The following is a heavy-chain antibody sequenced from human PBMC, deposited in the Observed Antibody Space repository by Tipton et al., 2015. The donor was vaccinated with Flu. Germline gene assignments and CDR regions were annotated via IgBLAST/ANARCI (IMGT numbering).Heavy chain of an antibody. Sequence: TLSLTCSVSRGSIKGYVWTWIRQPPGRGLEWMGYIDDTGSTYYNPALKGRATMPVDTSKNQLSLKGTSVTAADTAIYYCAKDKTGPGGSFQYQFDSWGQGALVTGSS. CDR2: IDDTGST. J-gene: IGHJ4*02. V-gene: IGHV4-59*01. CDR1: RGSIKGYV. D-gene: IGHD2-2*01. CDR3: AKDKTGPGGSFQYQFDS.